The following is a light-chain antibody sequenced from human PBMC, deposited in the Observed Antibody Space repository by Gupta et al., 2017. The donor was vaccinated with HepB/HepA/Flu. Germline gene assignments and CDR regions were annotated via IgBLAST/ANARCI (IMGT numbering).Light chain of an antibody. V-gene: IGLV2-14*03. J-gene: IGLJ2*01. Sequence: QAALTLAPFASGSPGQPITISCTRPSSDVGGYNYVSWYQQHPGKAPKLMIYDVSNRPSGVSNRFSGSKSGNTASLTISGLQAEDEADYYCSSYTSSSTVVFGGGTKLTVL. CDR1: SSDVGGYNY. CDR2: DVS. CDR3: SSYTSSSTVV.